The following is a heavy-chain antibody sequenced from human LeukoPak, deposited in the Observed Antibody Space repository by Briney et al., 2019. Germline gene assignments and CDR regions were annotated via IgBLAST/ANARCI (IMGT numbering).Heavy chain of an antibody. CDR1: GYTFTGYY. V-gene: IGHV1-18*04. CDR2: ISAYNGNT. CDR3: ARAAYDILTGYSYYYYYYYMDV. Sequence: ASVKVSCKASGYTFTGYYMHWVRQAPGQGLEWMGWISAYNGNTNYAQKLQGRVTITADESTSTAYMELSSLRSEDTAVYYCARAAYDILTGYSYYYYYYYMDVWGKGTTVTISS. D-gene: IGHD3-9*01. J-gene: IGHJ6*03.